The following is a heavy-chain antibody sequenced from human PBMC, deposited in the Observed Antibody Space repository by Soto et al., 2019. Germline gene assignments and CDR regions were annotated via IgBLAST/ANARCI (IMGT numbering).Heavy chain of an antibody. V-gene: IGHV3-30*03. CDR3: ARYAQAAVSVRPPGV. CDR1: GFSFSTFG. D-gene: IGHD6-19*01. Sequence: HPGGSLRLSCAASGFSFSTFGMHWVRQAPGKGLEWVAMISHDGSDKFYSDSVKGRFAISRDDSKNTLYLQMNSLTPEDTAVYYCARYAQAAVSVRPPGVWGQGTLVTVSS. CDR2: ISHDGSDK. J-gene: IGHJ4*02.